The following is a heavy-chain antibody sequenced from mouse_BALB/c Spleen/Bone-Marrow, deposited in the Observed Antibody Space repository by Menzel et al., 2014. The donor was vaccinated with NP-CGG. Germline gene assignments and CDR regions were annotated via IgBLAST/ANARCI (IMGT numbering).Heavy chain of an antibody. D-gene: IGHD2-1*01. V-gene: IGHV1-5*01. Sequence: EVQLQQSGTVLARPGASVKLSCKASGYSFTRYWMHWVKQRPGQGLEWIGAIYPGNSDTTFKQKFKDKAKLTAVTSASTAFMELSSLTNEDSAVYYCARGNYYVNHACFAYWGQGTLVTVSA. J-gene: IGHJ3*01. CDR1: GYSFTRYW. CDR3: ARGNYYVNHACFAY. CDR2: IYPGNSDT.